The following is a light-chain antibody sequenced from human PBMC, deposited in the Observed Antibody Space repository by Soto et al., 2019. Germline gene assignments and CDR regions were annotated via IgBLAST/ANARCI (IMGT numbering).Light chain of an antibody. CDR3: QTWATGIQV. CDR2: VNSDGSH. CDR1: SGHSSNA. V-gene: IGLV4-69*01. J-gene: IGLJ3*02. Sequence: QAVVTQSPSASASLGASVKLTCTLSSGHSSNAIAWHQQQPEKGPRYLMKVNSDGSHIKGYGIPDRFSGSSSGAERYLTISSLQSEDEADYYCQTWATGIQVFGGGTKLTVL.